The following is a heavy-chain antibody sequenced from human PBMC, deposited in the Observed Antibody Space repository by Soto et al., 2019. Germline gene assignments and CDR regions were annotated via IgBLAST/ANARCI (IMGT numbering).Heavy chain of an antibody. V-gene: IGHV1-3*01. CDR2: INPGKGDT. D-gene: IGHD1-26*01. CDR3: ASKQPRFQVRWAWALDI. CDR1: GYTFTTYT. J-gene: IGHJ3*02. Sequence: QVQLVQSGAEVKKPGASVKVSCRASGYTFTTYTLLWVRQAPGQRLEWMAWINPGKGDTKYSQNFQGRVTATRDTSARTAYMEVSSLRSEDTATYYCASKQPRFQVRWAWALDICGPGTMVTVSS.